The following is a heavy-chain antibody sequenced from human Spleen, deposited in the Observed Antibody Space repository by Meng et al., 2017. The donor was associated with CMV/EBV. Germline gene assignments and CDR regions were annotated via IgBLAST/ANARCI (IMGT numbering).Heavy chain of an antibody. CDR1: GFTFSGYA. CDR2: ISYDGNHD. Sequence: GGSLRLSCAASGFTFSGYAMHWVRQAPGKGLGWVAVISYDGNHDYYADSVKGRFAISRDNSKDTLYLQMNRLRPEDAAVYSFARDWGVYCPSTSCYFDYYYAMDVWGQGTTVTVSS. CDR3: ARDWGVYCPSTSCYFDYYYAMDV. D-gene: IGHD2-2*01. V-gene: IGHV3-30*09. J-gene: IGHJ6*02.